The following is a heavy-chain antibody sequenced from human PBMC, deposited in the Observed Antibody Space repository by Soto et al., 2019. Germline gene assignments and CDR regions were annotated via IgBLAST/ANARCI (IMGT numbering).Heavy chain of an antibody. CDR3: ARGLRRDGYNCGAFDI. CDR1: VGSFSGYY. D-gene: IGHD5-12*01. V-gene: IGHV4-34*01. CDR2: INHRGST. Sequence: QVQLQQWGAGLLKPSETLSLTCAVYVGSFSGYYWSWIRQSPGRGLEWIGEINHRGSTNYNPSLKSRVTISLDTSRNQFSVSRSSAAAADTAVYYCARGLRRDGYNCGAFDIWGQGTMVTVSS. J-gene: IGHJ3*02.